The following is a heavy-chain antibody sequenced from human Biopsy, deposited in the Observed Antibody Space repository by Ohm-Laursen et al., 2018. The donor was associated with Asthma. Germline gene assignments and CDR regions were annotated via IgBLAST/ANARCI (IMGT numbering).Heavy chain of an antibody. Sequence: GTLSLTCTVSGASISSDYWSWIRQPPGKGLERIGHIYYSGSTNYQPSLKRRVTISVDTSKNQFSLKLRSVTAADAAVYYCARGISRVTGLFDHFDSWGQGTLVTVSS. V-gene: IGHV4-59*01. CDR2: IYYSGST. CDR1: GASISSDY. CDR3: ARGISRVTGLFDHFDS. J-gene: IGHJ4*02. D-gene: IGHD2-21*02.